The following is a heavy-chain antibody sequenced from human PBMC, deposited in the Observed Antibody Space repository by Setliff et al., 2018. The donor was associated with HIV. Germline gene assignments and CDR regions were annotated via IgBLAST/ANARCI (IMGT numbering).Heavy chain of an antibody. CDR2: IRYDGSYK. CDR3: TKDPTPTQLWFFSGYYSDY. J-gene: IGHJ4*02. CDR1: GFTFSYYG. V-gene: IGHV3-30*02. Sequence: HPGVSLRLCCAASGFTFSYYGMHWVRQAPGKGLEWVTSIRYDGSYKYYADSVKGRFTISRDNSKNTLYLQINSLRLEDTAVYYCTKDPTPTQLWFFSGYYSDYWGQGTQVTVSS. D-gene: IGHD5-18*01.